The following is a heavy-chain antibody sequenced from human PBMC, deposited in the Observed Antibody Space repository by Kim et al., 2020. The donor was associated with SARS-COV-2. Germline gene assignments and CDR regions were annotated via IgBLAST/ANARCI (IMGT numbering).Heavy chain of an antibody. D-gene: IGHD6-6*01. CDR3: ASYSSSSFDH. CDR2: IFYSGST. V-gene: IGHV4-39*02. Sequence: SETLSLTCIVSGGSISSRSYYWGWIRQPPGKGLEWIGSIFYSGSTYYNPSLKSRVAISVDTSKNHFSLNLTSVTAADTAVYYCASYSSSSFDHWGQGTLVTVSS. J-gene: IGHJ4*02. CDR1: GGSISSRSYY.